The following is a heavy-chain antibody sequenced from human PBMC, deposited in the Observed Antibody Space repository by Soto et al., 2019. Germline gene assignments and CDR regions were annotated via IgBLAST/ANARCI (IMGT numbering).Heavy chain of an antibody. V-gene: IGHV3-23*04. J-gene: IGHJ4*02. CDR3: AKDVDTVGLSDGSGYFDL. CDR2: ISGSGVGT. D-gene: IGHD3-22*01. Sequence: EVQLVESGGGVVQPGGSLRLSCTASGFTFNTHWMHWVRQAPGKGLVWVSSISGSGVGTYYADSVQGRFTISRDNSTNTLFLQLSSLRAEDTALYYCAKDVDTVGLSDGSGYFDLWGQGALVTVSS. CDR1: GFTFNTHW.